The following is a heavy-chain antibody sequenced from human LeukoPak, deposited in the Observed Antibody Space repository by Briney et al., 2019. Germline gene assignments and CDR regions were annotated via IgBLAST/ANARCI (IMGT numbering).Heavy chain of an antibody. J-gene: IGHJ3*02. V-gene: IGHV4-61*02. CDR3: ARTYSSSWYGNAFDI. CDR1: GGSIGSGSYY. D-gene: IGHD6-13*01. Sequence: SETLSLTCTVSGGSIGSGSYYWSWIRQPAGKGLEWIGRIYTSGSTNYNPSLKSRVTISVDTSKNQFSLKLNSVTAADTAVYYCARTYSSSWYGNAFDIWGQGTMVTVSS. CDR2: IYTSGST.